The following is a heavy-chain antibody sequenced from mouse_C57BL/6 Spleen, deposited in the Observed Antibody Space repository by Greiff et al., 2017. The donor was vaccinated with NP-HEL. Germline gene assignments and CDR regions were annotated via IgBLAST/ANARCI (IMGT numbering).Heavy chain of an antibody. CDR3: ARQEEMGSYCAMDY. CDR2: IWSDGST. D-gene: IGHD2-3*01. J-gene: IGHJ4*01. CDR1: GFSFTSYG. V-gene: IGHV2-6-1*01. Sequence: VQVVESGPGLVAPSQCLSITCTVSGFSFTSYGVHWVRQPPGKGLEWLVMIWSDGSTTYNSALKSRLSISKDNSKSQVFLKMNSLQTDDTAMYYCARQEEMGSYCAMDYWGQGTSVTVSS.